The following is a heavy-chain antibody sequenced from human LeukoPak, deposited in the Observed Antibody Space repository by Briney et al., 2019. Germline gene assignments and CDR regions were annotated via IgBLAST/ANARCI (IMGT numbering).Heavy chain of an antibody. V-gene: IGHV3-43*02. J-gene: IGHJ4*02. CDR2: ISADGGST. CDR1: GLNFDDSA. CDR3: AKESGKFDY. Sequence: GGSLRLSCVAAGLNFDDSAMHWVRQAPGKGLEWVSLISADGGSTFSADSVKGRFSISRDNSKNSLYLQMNSLRSEDTAMYYCAKESGKFDYWGQGTLVAVSS.